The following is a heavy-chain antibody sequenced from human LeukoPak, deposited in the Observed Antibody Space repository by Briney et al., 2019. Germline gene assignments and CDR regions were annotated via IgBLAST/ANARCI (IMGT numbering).Heavy chain of an antibody. V-gene: IGHV4-34*01. Sequence: SETLSLTCAVYGGSFSGYYWSWIRQPPGKGLEWIGEINHSGSTNYNPSLKSRVTISVDTSKNQFSLKLSSVTAADTAVYYCARSEWYATTMDFDYWGQGTLVTVSS. J-gene: IGHJ4*02. CDR3: ARSEWYATTMDFDY. D-gene: IGHD3-3*01. CDR2: INHSGST. CDR1: GGSFSGYY.